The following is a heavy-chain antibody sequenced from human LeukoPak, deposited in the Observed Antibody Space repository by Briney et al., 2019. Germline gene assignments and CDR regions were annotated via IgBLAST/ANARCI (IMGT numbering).Heavy chain of an antibody. V-gene: IGHV3-23*01. CDR3: AKAKSYYSNYDY. CDR1: GFTFSNYG. CDR2: ISGSGANT. J-gene: IGHJ4*02. D-gene: IGHD4-11*01. Sequence: GGSLRLSCAASGFTFSNYGMSWVRLAPGKGLEWVSVISGSGANTYYADSVKGRFTISRDNSKNTLYLQVNSLRAEDTAVYYCAKAKSYYSNYDYWGQGTLVTVSS.